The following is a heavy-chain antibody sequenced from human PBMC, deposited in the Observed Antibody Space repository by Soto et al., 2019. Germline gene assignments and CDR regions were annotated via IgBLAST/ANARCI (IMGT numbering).Heavy chain of an antibody. V-gene: IGHV3-21*01. CDR3: ARSSFDY. Sequence: GSLRLSCAASGFTFSGYTMNWVRQAPGKGLEWVSSITSGSSYIYYADSVKGRFTISRDNAKNSLYLQINSLRAEDTAMYYCARSSFDYWGQGTLVTVPQ. CDR1: GFTFSGYT. CDR2: ITSGSSYI. J-gene: IGHJ4*02.